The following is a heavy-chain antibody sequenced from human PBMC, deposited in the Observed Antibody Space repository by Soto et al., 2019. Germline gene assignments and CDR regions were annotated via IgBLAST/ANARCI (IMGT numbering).Heavy chain of an antibody. CDR1: GGTFSSYA. D-gene: IGHD6-6*01. Sequence: EASVKVSCKASGGTFSSYAISWVRQAPGQGLEWMGGIIPIFGTANYAQKFQGRVTITADKSTSTAYMELSSLRSEDTAVYYCARDRSSSSRNYYYYYGMDVWGQGTTVTVSS. J-gene: IGHJ6*02. V-gene: IGHV1-69*06. CDR2: IIPIFGTA. CDR3: ARDRSSSSRNYYYYYGMDV.